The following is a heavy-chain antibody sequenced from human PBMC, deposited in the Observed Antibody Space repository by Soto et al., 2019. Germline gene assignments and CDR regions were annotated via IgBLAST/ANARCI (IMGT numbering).Heavy chain of an antibody. D-gene: IGHD5-12*01. CDR1: GFTFNRHS. V-gene: IGHV3-48*02. Sequence: EVQLVESGGGLVQPGGSLRLSCAASGFTFNRHSMSWVRQAPGKGLEWVSYISASGTSTQYADFVRGRLTVSRDNAKNSLYLQINRLREDGTAVYYCARDLLLVASATGAFDVWGQGTTVTVS. J-gene: IGHJ3*01. CDR3: ARDLLLVASATGAFDV. CDR2: ISASGTST.